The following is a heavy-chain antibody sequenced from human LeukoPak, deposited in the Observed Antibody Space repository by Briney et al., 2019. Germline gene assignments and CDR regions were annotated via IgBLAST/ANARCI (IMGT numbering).Heavy chain of an antibody. V-gene: IGHV1-2*02. D-gene: IGHD1-1*01. CDR1: GYTFTGYY. CDR2: INPNSGGT. J-gene: IGHJ6*02. CDR3: ARYNKNYYYGMDV. Sequence: GASVKVSCKASGYTFTGYYMHWVRQAPGQGLEWTGWINPNSGGTNYAQKFQGRVTMTRDTSISTAYMELSRLRSDDTAVYYCARYNKNYYYGMDVWGQGTTVTVSS.